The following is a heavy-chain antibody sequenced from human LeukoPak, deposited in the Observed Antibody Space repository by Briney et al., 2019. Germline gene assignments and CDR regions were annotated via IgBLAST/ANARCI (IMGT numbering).Heavy chain of an antibody. CDR1: GCTFISYA. Sequence: SVKVSCKASGCTFISYAITWVRQAPAQGLEWMGRIIPILGIANYAQKFQGRVTITADKSTSTAYMELSSLRSEDTAVYYCASLNRIVVVPAANWFDPWGQGTLVTVSS. J-gene: IGHJ5*02. D-gene: IGHD2-2*01. CDR2: IIPILGIA. CDR3: ASLNRIVVVPAANWFDP. V-gene: IGHV1-69*04.